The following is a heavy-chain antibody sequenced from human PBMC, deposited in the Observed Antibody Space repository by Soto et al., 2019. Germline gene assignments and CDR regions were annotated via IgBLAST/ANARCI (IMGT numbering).Heavy chain of an antibody. Sequence: GSGPTLVNPTQTLTLTCTFSGFSLSMSGVGVGWIRQPPGKALEWLALIYWDDDKRYSPSLKSRLTITKDTSKNQVVLTMTNMDPVDTATYYFARGLRYCSSTNCPNCFDPWGQGTLVTVSS. J-gene: IGHJ5*02. CDR1: GFSLSMSGVG. V-gene: IGHV2-5*02. CDR2: IYWDDDK. CDR3: ARGLRYCSSTNCPNCFDP. D-gene: IGHD2-2*01.